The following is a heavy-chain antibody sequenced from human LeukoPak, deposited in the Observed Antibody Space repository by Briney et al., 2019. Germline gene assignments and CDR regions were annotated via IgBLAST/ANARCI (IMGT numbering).Heavy chain of an antibody. CDR1: GFTFSSYG. CDR2: MDPSGSQK. J-gene: IGHJ4*02. V-gene: IGHV3-7*01. D-gene: IGHD1-1*01. CDR3: AIWTSGNY. Sequence: GGSLRLSCAASGFTFSSYGMHWVRQAPGKGLEWVANMDPSGSQKRYVDSVKGRFTISKDNPGTSLYLDMSGLRAEDTAIYYCAIWTSGNYWGQGTLVTVSS.